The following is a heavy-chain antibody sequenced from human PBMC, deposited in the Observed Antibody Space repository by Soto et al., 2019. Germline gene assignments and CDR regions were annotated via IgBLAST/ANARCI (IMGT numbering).Heavy chain of an antibody. CDR1: GGTFSSYT. CDR3: ASNLWASGWDFDY. CDR2: IIPILGIA. J-gene: IGHJ4*02. V-gene: IGHV1-69*02. Sequence: QVQLVQSGAEVKKPGSSVKVSCKASGGTFSSYTISWVRQAPGQGLEWMGRIIPILGIANYAQKFQGRVTITADKSTSTAYMELSSLRSEDTAVYYCASNLWASGWDFDYWGQGTLVTVSS. D-gene: IGHD6-19*01.